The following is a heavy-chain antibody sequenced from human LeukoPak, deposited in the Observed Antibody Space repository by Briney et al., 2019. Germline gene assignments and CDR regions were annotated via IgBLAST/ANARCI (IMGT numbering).Heavy chain of an antibody. J-gene: IGHJ4*02. CDR1: GFTFSSYS. Sequence: PGGSLRLSCAASGFTFSSYSMNWVRQAPGKGLEWVSSISGSSSYIYYADSVKGRFTISRDNAKNSLYLQMNSLRAEDTAVYYCARDKFEGIAPSNYFDYWGQGTLVTVSS. D-gene: IGHD6-13*01. CDR3: ARDKFEGIAPSNYFDY. V-gene: IGHV3-21*01. CDR2: ISGSSSYI.